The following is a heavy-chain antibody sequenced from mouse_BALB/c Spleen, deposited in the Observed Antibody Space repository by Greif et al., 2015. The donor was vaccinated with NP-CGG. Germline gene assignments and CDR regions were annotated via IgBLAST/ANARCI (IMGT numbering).Heavy chain of an antibody. V-gene: IGHV1-84*02. J-gene: IGHJ4*01. CDR3: ARRTGTEAMDY. D-gene: IGHD4-1*01. CDR2: IYPGSGNT. CDR1: GYTFTDYY. Sequence: QVQLQQSGPELVKPGASGKISCKASGYTFTDYYINWVKQKPGQGLEWIGWIYPGSGNTKYNEKFKGKATLTVDTSSSTAYMQFSSLTAEDTAVYFCARRTGTEAMDYWGQGTSVTVSS.